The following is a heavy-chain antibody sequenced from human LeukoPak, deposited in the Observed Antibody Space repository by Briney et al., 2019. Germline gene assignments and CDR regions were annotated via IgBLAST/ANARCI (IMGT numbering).Heavy chain of an antibody. V-gene: IGHV1-18*01. D-gene: IGHD2-15*01. CDR2: ISAYNGNT. CDR3: AREQGYCSGGSCHLALFDY. CDR1: SYTFTSYG. J-gene: IGHJ4*02. Sequence: ASVKVSCKASSYTFTSYGISWVRQAPGQGLEWMGWISAYNGNTNYAQKLQGRVTMTTDTSTSTAYMELRSLRSDDTAVYYCAREQGYCSGGSCHLALFDYWGQGTLVTVSS.